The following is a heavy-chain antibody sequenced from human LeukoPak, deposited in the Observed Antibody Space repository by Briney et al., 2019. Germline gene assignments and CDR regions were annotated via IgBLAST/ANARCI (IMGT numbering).Heavy chain of an antibody. CDR2: INPSGGNT. D-gene: IGHD1-1*01. V-gene: IGHV3-23*01. CDR3: ATTKQARRYFDY. CDR1: GFTFSSNP. Sequence: PGGSLRLSCAGSGFTFSSNPLSWVRQAPGKGLEWVSAINPSGGNTYYADSVRGRFTISRDNSKNTLYLQMNTLRAEDTAMYYCATTKQARRYFDYWGQGTLVTVSS. J-gene: IGHJ4*02.